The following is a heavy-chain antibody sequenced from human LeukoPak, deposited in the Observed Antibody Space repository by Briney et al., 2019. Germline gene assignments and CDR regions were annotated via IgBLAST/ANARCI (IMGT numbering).Heavy chain of an antibody. D-gene: IGHD3-22*01. J-gene: IGHJ4*02. V-gene: IGHV4-59*01. CDR3: ARRDSSGYYNY. CDR2: IYYTGTT. CDR1: GGSISSYY. Sequence: SEFLSLTCTVSGGSISSYYWSWIRQPPGRGLEWIGYIYYTGTTNYNPSLKSRVTISVDMSKNQFSLKLSSVTAADTAVYYCARRDSSGYYNYWGQGTLVTVSS.